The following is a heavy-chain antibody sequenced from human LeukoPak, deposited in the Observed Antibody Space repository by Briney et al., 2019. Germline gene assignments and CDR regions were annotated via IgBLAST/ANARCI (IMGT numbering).Heavy chain of an antibody. J-gene: IGHJ4*02. V-gene: IGHV3-7*01. CDR1: GFTFSTYW. CDR2: IKQDGTEK. CDR3: ASGNYFDY. D-gene: IGHD2-15*01. Sequence: PGGSLRLSCAASGFTFSTYWMSWVRQAPGKGLEWVANIKQDGTEKYYVDSVKGRFTISRDNAKSSLYLQVNSLRAEDTAVYFCASGNYFDYWGQGTLVAVSS.